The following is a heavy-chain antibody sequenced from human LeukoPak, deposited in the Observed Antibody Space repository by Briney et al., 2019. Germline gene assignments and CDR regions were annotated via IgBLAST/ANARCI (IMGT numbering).Heavy chain of an antibody. V-gene: IGHV3-23*01. D-gene: IGHD5-12*01. Sequence: GGSLRLSCAASGFTFSSYAMSWVRQAPGKGLEWVSAISGSGGSTYYADSVKGRFTISRVNSKNTLYLQMNSLRAEDTALYYCAKDRGYSGYIEFDYWGQGTLVTVSS. CDR1: GFTFSSYA. J-gene: IGHJ4*02. CDR3: AKDRGYSGYIEFDY. CDR2: ISGSGGST.